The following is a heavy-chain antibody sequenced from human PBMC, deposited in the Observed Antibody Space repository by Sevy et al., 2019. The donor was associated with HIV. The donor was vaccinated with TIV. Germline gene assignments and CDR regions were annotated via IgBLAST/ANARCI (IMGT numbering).Heavy chain of an antibody. CDR1: GFTFSSYW. CDR3: ARRSEMTQWSFDS. J-gene: IGHJ4*02. CDR2: IKEDGSAK. Sequence: GGSLRLSCAASGFTFSSYWIDWVRQAPGKGLEWVANIKEDGSAKNYVDSAKGRFTISRDNAENSVYLQMNSLRAEDTAMYYCARRSEMTQWSFDSWGQGTLVTVSS. D-gene: IGHD3-3*01. V-gene: IGHV3-7*01.